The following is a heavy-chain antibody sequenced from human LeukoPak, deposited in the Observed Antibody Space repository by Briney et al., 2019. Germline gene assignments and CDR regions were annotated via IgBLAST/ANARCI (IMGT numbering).Heavy chain of an antibody. CDR2: IYYSGSA. J-gene: IGHJ4*02. Sequence: SETLSLTCIVSGGSISSSSYYWGWIRQPPGKGLAWIGSIYYSGSAYYTPSLKSRVTLSVDTSKNQFSLKLSSVTAADTAVYYCAIPSSGWYDPFDYWGQGTLVTVSS. CDR3: AIPSSGWYDPFDY. CDR1: GGSISSSSYY. V-gene: IGHV4-39*01. D-gene: IGHD6-19*01.